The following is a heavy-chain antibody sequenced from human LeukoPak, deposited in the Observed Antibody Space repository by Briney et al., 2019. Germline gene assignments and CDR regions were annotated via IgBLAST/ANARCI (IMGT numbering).Heavy chain of an antibody. Sequence: SETLSLTCTVSGGSISSSSYHWGWIRQPPGKGLEWIGNIFYTGSTYYNPSLKSRVTISVDTSKNQFSLKLSSVTAADTAVYYCASRIFGVVMFDYWGQGTLVTVSS. CDR3: ASRIFGVVMFDY. CDR1: GGSISSSSYH. D-gene: IGHD3-3*01. CDR2: IFYTGST. J-gene: IGHJ4*02. V-gene: IGHV4-39*07.